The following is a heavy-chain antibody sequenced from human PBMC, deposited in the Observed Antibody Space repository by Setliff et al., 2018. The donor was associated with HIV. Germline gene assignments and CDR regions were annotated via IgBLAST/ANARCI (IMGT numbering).Heavy chain of an antibody. CDR2: IYYTGST. D-gene: IGHD3-22*01. CDR3: ARVPQDYHDGHRAFDI. J-gene: IGHJ3*02. Sequence: SETLSLTCTVSGGSISSGGYYWNWIRQHPRKGLEWIGYIYYTGSTYYNPSLQSRVTISVDTSKNQFSLRLTSMTAADTAVFYCARVPQDYHDGHRAFDIWGQGTMVTVSS. CDR1: GGSISSGGYY. V-gene: IGHV4-31*03.